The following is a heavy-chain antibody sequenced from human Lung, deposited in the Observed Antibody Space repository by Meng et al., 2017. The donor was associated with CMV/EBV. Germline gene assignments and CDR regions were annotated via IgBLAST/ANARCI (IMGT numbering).Heavy chain of an antibody. CDR1: GFSFSSYW. J-gene: IGHJ6*02. D-gene: IGHD3-22*01. V-gene: IGHV3-74*01. Sequence: GESXKISCAASGFSFSSYWMHWVRQVPGKGLVWVSRIDRDGNRKTYADSVKGRFTISRDNAKNTLYLQMNSLRAEDTAVYYCAKRGDSSGTYAMDVLGQGXTVTVSS. CDR3: AKRGDSSGTYAMDV. CDR2: IDRDGNRK.